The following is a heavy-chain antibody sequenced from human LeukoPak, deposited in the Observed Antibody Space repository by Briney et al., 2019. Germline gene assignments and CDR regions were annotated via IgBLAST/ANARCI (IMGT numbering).Heavy chain of an antibody. CDR1: GLTFSNSG. Sequence: QAGGSLRLTCAASGLTFSNSGIHWARQAPGKRLKWVAVIWYDGINKCYGDAVKGRFTISRENSKDPVLLQMNSRRIDETSLYYCARGHYGDNFWWLDHWGQGTLVTVS. V-gene: IGHV3-33*01. J-gene: IGHJ5*02. CDR2: IWYDGINK. CDR3: ARGHYGDNFWWLDH. D-gene: IGHD4-17*01.